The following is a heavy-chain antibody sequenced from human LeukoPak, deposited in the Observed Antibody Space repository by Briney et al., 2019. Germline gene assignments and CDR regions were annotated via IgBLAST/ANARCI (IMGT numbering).Heavy chain of an antibody. CDR2: FYYSGST. D-gene: IGHD3-22*01. V-gene: IGHV4-59*08. Sequence: SETLSLTCTVSGGSISSYYWSWIRQPPGKGLEWIGYFYYSGSTNYNPSLKSRVTISVDTSKNQFSLKLSSVTAADTAVYYCARQLMNYYDSSGYYYEYWGQGTLVTVSS. CDR1: GGSISSYY. CDR3: ARQLMNYYDSSGYYYEY. J-gene: IGHJ4*02.